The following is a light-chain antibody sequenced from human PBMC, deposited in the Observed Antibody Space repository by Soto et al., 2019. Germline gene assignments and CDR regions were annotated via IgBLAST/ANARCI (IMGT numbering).Light chain of an antibody. Sequence: EIVMTQSPATLSVSPGERATLSCRASQSVSNNLAGFQQKPGQAPRLLIYGASTRATGIPARFSGSGSETEVTLTISSLQSEDFAVYYCQQYNNWPRTFGQGTKVEIK. J-gene: IGKJ1*01. CDR2: GAS. CDR1: QSVSNN. CDR3: QQYNNWPRT. V-gene: IGKV3-15*01.